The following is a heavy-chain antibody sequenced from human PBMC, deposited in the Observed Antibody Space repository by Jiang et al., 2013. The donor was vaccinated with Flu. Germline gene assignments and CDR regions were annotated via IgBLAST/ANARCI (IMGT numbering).Heavy chain of an antibody. Sequence: SGGGVVQPGRSLRLSCAASGVTFSSYGMHWVRQAPGKGLEWVAVIWYDGTNKDYADSVKGRFTISRDNSKNTLYLQMNSLRAEDTAVYYCARGTEYRSGRYSWDYYYGMDVWGQGTTVTVSS. CDR1: GVTFSSYG. J-gene: IGHJ6*02. CDR3: ARGTEYRSGRYSWDYYYGMDV. CDR2: IWYDGTNK. D-gene: IGHD6-19*01. V-gene: IGHV3-33*01.